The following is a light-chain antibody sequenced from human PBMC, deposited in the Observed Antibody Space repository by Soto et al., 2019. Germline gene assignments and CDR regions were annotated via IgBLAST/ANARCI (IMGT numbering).Light chain of an antibody. CDR3: QQYGRSFPT. V-gene: IGKV3-20*01. CDR1: QSVSISY. J-gene: IGKJ4*01. CDR2: DAS. Sequence: EIVLTQSPGTLSLSPGEGATISCRASQSVSISYLAWYQQKPGQAPRLLIYDASSRATGIPDRFSGSGSGTDFTLTISRLEPEDFAVYHCQQYGRSFPTFGGGTKVDIK.